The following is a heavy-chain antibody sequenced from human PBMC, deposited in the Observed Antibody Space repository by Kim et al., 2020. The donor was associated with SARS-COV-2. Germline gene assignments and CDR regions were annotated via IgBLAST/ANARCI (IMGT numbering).Heavy chain of an antibody. J-gene: IGHJ6*02. CDR2: IIPIFGTA. V-gene: IGHV1-69*13. CDR3: AREGVDIVVVPAASNTRYYYYYGMDV. Sequence: SVKVSCKASGGTFSSYAISWVRQAPGQGLEWMGGIIPIFGTANYAQKFQGRVTITADESTSTAYMELSSLRSEDTAVYYCAREGVDIVVVPAASNTRYYYYYGMDVWGQGTTVTVSS. D-gene: IGHD2-2*03. CDR1: GGTFSSYA.